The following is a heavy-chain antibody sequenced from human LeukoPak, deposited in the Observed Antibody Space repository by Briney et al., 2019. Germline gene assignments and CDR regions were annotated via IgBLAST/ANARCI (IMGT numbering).Heavy chain of an antibody. Sequence: KSGGSLRLSCAASGFTFSDYYMSWIRQAPGKGLEWVSYISSSGSTMYSADSVKGQFTISRDNAKNSLYLQMNSLRAEDTAVYYCARCFWSGYHRRGSSGYYYYMDVWGKGTTVTVSS. D-gene: IGHD3-3*01. CDR1: GFTFSDYY. CDR2: ISSSGSTM. J-gene: IGHJ6*03. V-gene: IGHV3-11*01. CDR3: ARCFWSGYHRRGSSGYYYYMDV.